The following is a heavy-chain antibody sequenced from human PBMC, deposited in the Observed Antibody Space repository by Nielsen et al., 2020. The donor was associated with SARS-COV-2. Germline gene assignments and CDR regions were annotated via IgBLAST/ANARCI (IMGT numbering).Heavy chain of an antibody. V-gene: IGHV4-39*01. CDR1: GGSISSCSYY. J-gene: IGHJ5*02. Sequence: SETLSLTCTVSGGSISSCSYYWGWLRQPPGKGLEWIGSIYSSGSTYYNPSLKSRVTISVDTSKNQLSLKLSSVTTADTAVYYCAITYSGWPNNWFDPWGQGTLVTVSS. CDR2: IYSSGST. D-gene: IGHD6-19*01. CDR3: AITYSGWPNNWFDP.